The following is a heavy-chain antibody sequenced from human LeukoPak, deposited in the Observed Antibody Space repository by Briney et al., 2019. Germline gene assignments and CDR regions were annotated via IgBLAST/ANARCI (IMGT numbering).Heavy chain of an antibody. CDR3: ATERSRYFHY. D-gene: IGHD3-16*01. CDR1: GFTFDGYT. V-gene: IGHV3-43*01. J-gene: IGHJ4*02. Sequence: GGSLRLSCAASGFTFDGYTMHWVRQVPEKGLEWVSLVTWDGGYTYYADSVKGRFTISRDNSKKSLFLQMNSLRTEDTALYYCATERSRYFHYWGQGTFATVST. CDR2: VTWDGGYT.